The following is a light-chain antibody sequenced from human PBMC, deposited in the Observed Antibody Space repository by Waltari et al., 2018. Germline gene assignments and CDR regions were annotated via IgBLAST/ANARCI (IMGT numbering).Light chain of an antibody. Sequence: EVVMTQYPATLSVSPGERATCSCRASQIVSTDLACYQQKPGQGPRLLIYGTSTRATGIPARFTGSGSGTEFTLTISSLQSEDFAVYYCQQYGDRPPITFGQGTRLDIK. CDR3: QQYGDRPPIT. CDR2: GTS. V-gene: IGKV3-15*01. J-gene: IGKJ5*01. CDR1: QIVSTD.